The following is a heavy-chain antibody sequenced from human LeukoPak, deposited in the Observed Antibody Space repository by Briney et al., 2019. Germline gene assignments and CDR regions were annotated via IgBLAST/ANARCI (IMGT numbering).Heavy chain of an antibody. CDR2: TQTSGST. CDR3: ARGVVTDDYYMDV. V-gene: IGHV4-4*07. D-gene: IGHD2-21*02. CDR1: GGSIRSYH. Sequence: PSETLSLTCTVSGGSIRSYHWSWIRQPAGKGLEWIGRTQTSGSTNYNPSLKSRVTVSVDNSNNQFSLRLTSVTAADTAVYYCARGVVTDDYYMDVWGKGITVIVSS. J-gene: IGHJ6*03.